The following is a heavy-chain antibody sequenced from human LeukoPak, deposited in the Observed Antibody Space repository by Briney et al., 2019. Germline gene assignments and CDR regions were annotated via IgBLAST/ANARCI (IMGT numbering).Heavy chain of an antibody. J-gene: IGHJ4*02. V-gene: IGHV1-18*01. Sequence: ASVKVSCKASGYTFTSYGISWVRQAPGQGLERMGWISAYNGNTNYAQKLQGRVTMTTDTSTSTAYMELRSLRSEDTAVYYCARAGMYYDFWSGYRQSSFDYWGQGTLVTVSS. CDR2: ISAYNGNT. CDR3: ARAGMYYDFWSGYRQSSFDY. CDR1: GYTFTSYG. D-gene: IGHD3-3*01.